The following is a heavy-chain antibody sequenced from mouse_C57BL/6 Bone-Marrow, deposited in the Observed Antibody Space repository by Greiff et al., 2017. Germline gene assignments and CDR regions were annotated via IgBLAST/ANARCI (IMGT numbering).Heavy chain of an antibody. V-gene: IGHV1-59*01. CDR1: GYTFTSYW. CDR3: AEGFAY. CDR2: IDPSDSYT. Sequence: VQLQQPGAELVRPGTSVKLSCKASGYTFTSYWMHWVKQRPGQGLEWIGVIDPSDSYTNYNQKVKGKATLTVDTSSSSAYMQLSSLTSEDSAVYYCAEGFAYWGQGTLVTVSA. J-gene: IGHJ3*01.